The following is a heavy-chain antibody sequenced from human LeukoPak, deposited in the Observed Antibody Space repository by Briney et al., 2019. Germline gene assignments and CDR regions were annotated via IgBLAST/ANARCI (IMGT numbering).Heavy chain of an antibody. CDR1: GFTFSSYE. CDR2: ISSSGSTI. Sequence: QPGGFLRLSCAASGFTFSSYEMNWVRQAPGKGLEWVSYISSSGSTIYYADSVKGRFTISRDNAKNSLYLQMNSLRAEDTAVYYCARDSDILTGYGDFDYWGQGTLVTVSS. V-gene: IGHV3-48*03. D-gene: IGHD3-9*01. CDR3: ARDSDILTGYGDFDY. J-gene: IGHJ4*02.